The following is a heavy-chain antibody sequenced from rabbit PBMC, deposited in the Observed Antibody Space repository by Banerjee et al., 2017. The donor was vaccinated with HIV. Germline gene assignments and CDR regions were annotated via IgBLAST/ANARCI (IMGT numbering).Heavy chain of an antibody. J-gene: IGHJ4*01. Sequence: QEQLEESGGGLVKPGGTLTLTCKASGIDFSGYYYMCWVRQAPGKGLEWIACINTSSGNTVYATWAKGRFTISKASWTTVTLQMTSLTAADTATYFCARSYAGYPDTSLNLWGQGTLVTVS. V-gene: IGHV1S45*01. D-gene: IGHD7-1*01. CDR1: GIDFSGYYY. CDR2: INTSSGNT. CDR3: ARSYAGYPDTSLNL.